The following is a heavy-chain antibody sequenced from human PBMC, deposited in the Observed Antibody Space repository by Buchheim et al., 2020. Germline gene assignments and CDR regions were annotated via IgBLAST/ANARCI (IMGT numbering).Heavy chain of an antibody. Sequence: QVQLVQSGAEVKKPGASVKVSCKASGYTFTSYDINWVRQATGQGLEWMGWMNPNSGNTGYAQKFQGRVTMTRNTSISTAYMELSSLRSEDTAVYYCARLIQNYDILTGYYVHYFDYWGQGTL. J-gene: IGHJ4*02. CDR1: GYTFTSYD. V-gene: IGHV1-8*01. CDR3: ARLIQNYDILTGYYVHYFDY. CDR2: MNPNSGNT. D-gene: IGHD3-9*01.